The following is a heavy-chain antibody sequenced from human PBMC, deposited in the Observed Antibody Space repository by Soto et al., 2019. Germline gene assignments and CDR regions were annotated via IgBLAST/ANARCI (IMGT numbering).Heavy chain of an antibody. V-gene: IGHV2-5*02. CDR3: AHRPGRGLFFDY. J-gene: IGHJ4*02. CDR2: IYCDAYK. D-gene: IGHD3-10*01. Sequence: QITLKESGPTLVKPTQTLTLTCTFSGFSLSTSGVGVGWILQPPGKALEWLALIYCDAYKRYRQSRKSRLTITKDTSKNQVVLTMTNMDPVDTATYYCAHRPGRGLFFDYWGQGTLVTVSS. CDR1: GFSLSTSGVG.